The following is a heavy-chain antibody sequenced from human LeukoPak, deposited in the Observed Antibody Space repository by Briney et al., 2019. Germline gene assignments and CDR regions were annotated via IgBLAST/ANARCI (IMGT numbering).Heavy chain of an antibody. V-gene: IGHV4-39*01. Sequence: PSETLSLTCTVSGGSISSSSYYWGWIRQPPGKGLEWIGSIYYSGSTYYNPSLKSRVTISVDTSKNQFSLKLSSVTAADTAVYYCARQFSSNWFGPWGQGTLVTVSS. CDR3: ARQFSSNWFGP. J-gene: IGHJ5*02. CDR2: IYYSGST. CDR1: GGSISSSSYY. D-gene: IGHD3-3*02.